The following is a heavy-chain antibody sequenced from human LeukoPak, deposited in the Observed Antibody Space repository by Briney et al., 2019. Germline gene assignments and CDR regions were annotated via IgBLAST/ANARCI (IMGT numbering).Heavy chain of an antibody. D-gene: IGHD5-18*01. J-gene: IGHJ4*01. CDR1: GGSISSSFYY. CDR2: IIYGATT. Sequence: SETLSLTCSVSGGSISSSFYYWGWVRQSPGKGLEWIVSIIYGATTYYNPSLRSRITASLELSNNQFSLRLTSVTAADTAVYYCARHDYDSSGYRRDYFFDYWGHGSLVTVSS. CDR3: ARHDYDSSGYRRDYFFDY. V-gene: IGHV4-39*01.